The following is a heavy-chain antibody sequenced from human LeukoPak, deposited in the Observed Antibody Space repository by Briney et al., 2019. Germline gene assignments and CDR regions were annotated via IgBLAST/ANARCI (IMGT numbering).Heavy chain of an antibody. J-gene: IGHJ4*02. CDR2: ISSSGRTI. CDR1: GFTFSSYE. Sequence: GGSLRLSCAVSGFTFSSYEMNWVRQAPGKGLEWVSYISSSGRTIYNADSVKGRFTISRDNAKNSLYLQMNSLSAGDTAIYYCAKDRPKYCGGDCSIFDYWGQGTLVTVSS. CDR3: AKDRPKYCGGDCSIFDY. V-gene: IGHV3-48*03. D-gene: IGHD2-21*02.